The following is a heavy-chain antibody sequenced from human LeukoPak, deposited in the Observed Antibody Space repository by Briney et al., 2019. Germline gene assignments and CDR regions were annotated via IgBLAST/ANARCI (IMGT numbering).Heavy chain of an antibody. Sequence: SLRLSCGASGYTFDDYAMHWVRQAPGKGLEWVSAISWNSGSIGYADSVKGRFTISRDNGKNSLYLQMNSLRTEDTALYYCAKGHAYGLGESYLDFWGQGTLVSVSS. CDR3: AKGHAYGLGESYLDF. V-gene: IGHV3-9*01. D-gene: IGHD3-10*01. J-gene: IGHJ4*02. CDR1: GYTFDDYA. CDR2: ISWNSGSI.